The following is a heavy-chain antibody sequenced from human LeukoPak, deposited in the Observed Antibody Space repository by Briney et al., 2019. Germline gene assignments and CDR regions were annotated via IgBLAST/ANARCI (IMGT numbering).Heavy chain of an antibody. J-gene: IGHJ4*02. Sequence: PGGSLRLSCAASGFTFSGYEMNWVRQAPGKGLEWVSYISSSGSTIYYADSVKGRFTISRDNAKNSLYLQMNSLRAEDTAVYYCARERYCSSTSCYAALFDYWGQGTLVTVSS. CDR1: GFTFSGYE. CDR3: ARERYCSSTSCYAALFDY. V-gene: IGHV3-48*03. CDR2: ISSSGSTI. D-gene: IGHD2-2*01.